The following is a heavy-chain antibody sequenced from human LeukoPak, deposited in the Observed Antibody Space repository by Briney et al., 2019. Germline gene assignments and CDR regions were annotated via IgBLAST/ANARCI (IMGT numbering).Heavy chain of an antibody. Sequence: GRSLRLSCAASGFTFDDYAMNWVRQAPGKGLEWVSSISSGGSYISYADSVKGRFTVSRDNAKDSLFLQMRSLRDEDTAVYYCARGPALYCTSSSCLDGVDWGQGTLVSVSS. D-gene: IGHD2-2*01. CDR1: GFTFDDYA. V-gene: IGHV3-21*01. CDR3: ARGPALYCTSSSCLDGVD. J-gene: IGHJ4*02. CDR2: ISSGGSYI.